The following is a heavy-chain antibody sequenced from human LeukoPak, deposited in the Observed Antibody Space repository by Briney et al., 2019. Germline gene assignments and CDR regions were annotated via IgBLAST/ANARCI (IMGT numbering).Heavy chain of an antibody. D-gene: IGHD4-17*01. Sequence: GGSLRLSCAASGFTFSDYYMSWIRQAPGKGLEWVSYISSSSTYTNYADSVKGRFTISRDNAKNSLYLQMNSLGAEDTAVYYCAIYRSYGDTDYWGQGTLVTVSS. J-gene: IGHJ4*02. CDR3: AIYRSYGDTDY. V-gene: IGHV3-11*06. CDR1: GFTFSDYY. CDR2: ISSSSTYT.